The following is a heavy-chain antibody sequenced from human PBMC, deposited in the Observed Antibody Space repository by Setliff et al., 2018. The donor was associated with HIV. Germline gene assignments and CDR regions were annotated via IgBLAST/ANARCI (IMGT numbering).Heavy chain of an antibody. Sequence: SETLSLICSVSGGSVTSSGYHWGWIRQPPGKGLEWIGNIYYSGDTFYNASLRSRLTLSVDTSKNQFSLKLNSVTASDTAMYYCTRHRGPPWDAFDIWGQGTMVTVSS. CDR3: TRHRGPPWDAFDI. V-gene: IGHV4-39*01. CDR1: GGSVTSSGYH. CDR2: IYYSGDT. J-gene: IGHJ3*02.